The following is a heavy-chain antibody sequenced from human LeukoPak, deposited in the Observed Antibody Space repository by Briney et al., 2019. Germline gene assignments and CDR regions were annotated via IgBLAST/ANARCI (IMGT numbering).Heavy chain of an antibody. CDR3: AKVGYYYDSSGYYYFDY. D-gene: IGHD3-22*01. Sequence: PGGSLRLSCAASGFTFSSYSMNWVRQAPGKGLEWVSAISGSGGSTYYADSVKGRFTISRDNSKNTLYLQMNSLRAEDTAVYYCAKVGYYYDSSGYYYFDYWGQGTLVTVSS. V-gene: IGHV3-23*01. CDR2: ISGSGGST. J-gene: IGHJ4*02. CDR1: GFTFSSYS.